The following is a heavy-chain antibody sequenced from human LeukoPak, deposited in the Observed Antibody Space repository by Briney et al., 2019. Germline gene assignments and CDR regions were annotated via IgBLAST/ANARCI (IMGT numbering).Heavy chain of an antibody. V-gene: IGHV4-39*01. J-gene: IGHJ4*02. D-gene: IGHD3-3*01. CDR3: ARSTISWANDY. CDR1: GGSISSSSYY. CDR2: IYYSGST. Sequence: SETLSLTCTVSGGSISSSSYYWGWIRQPPGKGLEWIGSIYYSGSTYYNPSLKSRVTISVDTSKNQFSLKLSSVTAADTAVYYCARSTISWANDYWGQGTLVTVSS.